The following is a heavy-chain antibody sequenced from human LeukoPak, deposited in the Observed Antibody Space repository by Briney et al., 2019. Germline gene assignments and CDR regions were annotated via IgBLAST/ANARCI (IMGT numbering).Heavy chain of an antibody. CDR1: GDSVSRSDSY. J-gene: IGHJ1*01. CDR3: ARRRYYDSSGYLE. Sequence: TSETLSLTCTIFGDSVSRSDSYWDWIRQPPGKGLEWIVTIYYSGRTYYSPSLKSRVTLSVDESNNQLSLTLSSVTAADTALYFCARRRYYDSSGYLEWGQGTLVTVSS. V-gene: IGHV4-39*01. D-gene: IGHD3-22*01. CDR2: IYYSGRT.